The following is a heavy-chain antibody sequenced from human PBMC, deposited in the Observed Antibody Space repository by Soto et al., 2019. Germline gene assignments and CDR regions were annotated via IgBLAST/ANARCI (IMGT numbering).Heavy chain of an antibody. CDR2: INPSGGST. D-gene: IGHD7-27*01. CDR3: ARDYHLGRCWFDP. V-gene: IGHV1-46*01. CDR1: GYTFTSYY. Sequence: QVQLVQSGAEVKKPGASVKVSCKASGYTFTSYYMHWVRQAPGQGLEWMGIINPSGGSTSYAQKFQGRVTMTRDTSTSTVYMELSSLRSEDTAVYYGARDYHLGRCWFDPWGQGTLVTVSS. J-gene: IGHJ5*02.